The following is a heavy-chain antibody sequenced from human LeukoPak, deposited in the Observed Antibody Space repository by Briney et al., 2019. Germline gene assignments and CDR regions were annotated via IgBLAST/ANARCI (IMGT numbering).Heavy chain of an antibody. Sequence: ASVKVSCKASGYTFTGYYIHWVRQAPGQGLEWMGWINPNSGGTNYAQKFQGRVTMTRDTSISTAYMELSRLRSDDTAVYYCARTVYPREMATIAWGQGTLVTVSS. V-gene: IGHV1-2*02. CDR1: GYTFTGYY. CDR2: INPNSGGT. D-gene: IGHD5-24*01. CDR3: ARTVYPREMATIA. J-gene: IGHJ4*02.